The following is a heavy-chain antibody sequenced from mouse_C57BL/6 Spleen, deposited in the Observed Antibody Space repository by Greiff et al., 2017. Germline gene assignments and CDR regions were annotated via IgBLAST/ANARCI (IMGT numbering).Heavy chain of an antibody. CDR2: IYPGDGDT. V-gene: IGHV1-82*01. Sequence: QVQLQQSGPELVKPGASVKISCKASGYAFSSSWMNWVKQRPGQGLEWIGRIYPGDGDTNYNGKFKGKATLTADKSSSTAYMQLSSLTSEDSAVYFGARDNDSLFAYWGQGTLVTVSA. D-gene: IGHD2-4*01. J-gene: IGHJ3*01. CDR3: ARDNDSLFAY. CDR1: GYAFSSSW.